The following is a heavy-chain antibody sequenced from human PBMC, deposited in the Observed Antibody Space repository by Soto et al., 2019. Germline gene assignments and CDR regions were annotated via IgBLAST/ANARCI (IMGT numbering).Heavy chain of an antibody. CDR2: ISDSGGGT. CDR3: AKVRLYYDSTFVPNPPDF. D-gene: IGHD3-22*01. Sequence: PGGSLRLSCAASGFTFSNYAMTWVRQAPGKGLEWVSAISDSGGGTYYADSVKGRFTISRDNSKNTLYLQMNSLSAEDTALYYCAKVRLYYDSTFVPNPPDFWGQGTLLTVSS. CDR1: GFTFSNYA. J-gene: IGHJ4*02. V-gene: IGHV3-23*01.